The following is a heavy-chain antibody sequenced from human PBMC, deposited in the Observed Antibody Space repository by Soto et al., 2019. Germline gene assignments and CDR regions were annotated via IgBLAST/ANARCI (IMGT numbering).Heavy chain of an antibody. CDR3: ARGGREVPRIPYDT. V-gene: IGHV1-2*02. J-gene: IGHJ5*02. Sequence: QVQLVQSGAEVKKPGASVYVSCKASGYTFTDYYVHWVRQAPGQGLEWMGWINPNVGGTNYARKFQGRVTMTRDTSISTVYMKLTRLSPDDTAIYYLARGGREVPRIPYDTWGQGTRVTVSS. CDR1: GYTFTDYY. D-gene: IGHD3-16*01. CDR2: INPNVGGT.